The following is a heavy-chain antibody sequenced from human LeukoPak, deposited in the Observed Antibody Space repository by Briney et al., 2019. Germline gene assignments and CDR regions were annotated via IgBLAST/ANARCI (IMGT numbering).Heavy chain of an antibody. J-gene: IGHJ4*02. D-gene: IGHD3-3*01. CDR1: GYNFTGYY. CDR3: VREVTIFGVGVPGL. V-gene: IGHV1-2*02. Sequence: ASLKVSCKASGYNFTGYYLHWVRQAPGQGLEWMGWINPHSGDTNYAQKFLGIVTMTRDTSISTAYMVLSRLTSDDTAVYYCVREVTIFGVGVPGLWGQGTLVTVSS. CDR2: INPHSGDT.